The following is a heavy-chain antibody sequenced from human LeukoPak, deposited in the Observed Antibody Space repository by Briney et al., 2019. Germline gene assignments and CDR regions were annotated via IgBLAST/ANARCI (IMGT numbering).Heavy chain of an antibody. V-gene: IGHV3-23*01. CDR2: ISRSGDST. J-gene: IGHJ4*02. CDR3: ATPSLGSGSSGSVLNY. CDR1: GFTFSSYA. Sequence: GGSLRLSCAASGFTFSSYAITWVRQAPGKGLEWVSSISRSGDSTYYADSVRGRFTISRDNSKNTLNLQMSSLRAEDTAVYYCATPSLGSGSSGSVLNYWGQVTLVTVSS. D-gene: IGHD3-10*01.